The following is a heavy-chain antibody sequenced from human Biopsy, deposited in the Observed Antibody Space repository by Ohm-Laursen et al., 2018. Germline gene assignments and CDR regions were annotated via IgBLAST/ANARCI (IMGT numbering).Heavy chain of an antibody. D-gene: IGHD2-15*01. CDR3: VSLGRYCSGENCYGIDY. V-gene: IGHV4-34*01. Sequence: SDTLSLTCAVTYGSISGHFWSWIRQAPGKGLEWIGEINHSGRTNYNPSLKSRVTISVDTSKNQFSLKVRSVTAADTAVYYCVSLGRYCSGENCYGIDYWGQGTLVTVSS. J-gene: IGHJ4*02. CDR1: YGSISGHF. CDR2: INHSGRT.